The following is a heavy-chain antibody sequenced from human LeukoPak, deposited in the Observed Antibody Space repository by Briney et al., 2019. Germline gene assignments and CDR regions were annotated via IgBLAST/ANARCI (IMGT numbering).Heavy chain of an antibody. V-gene: IGHV3-23*01. CDR3: AKNWVASSWFNWFDP. Sequence: PGGSLRLSCAASGFTFNSYTMSWVRQTPGKGLEWVSAISGSGGSTYYADSVKGRFTISRDNAKNTLYLQMNSLRAEDTAVYYCAKNWVASSWFNWFDPWGQGTLVTVSS. CDR1: GFTFNSYT. CDR2: ISGSGGST. D-gene: IGHD6-13*01. J-gene: IGHJ5*02.